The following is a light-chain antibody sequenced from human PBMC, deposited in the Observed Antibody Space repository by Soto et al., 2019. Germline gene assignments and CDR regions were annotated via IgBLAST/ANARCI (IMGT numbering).Light chain of an antibody. CDR1: QSVSSSY. J-gene: IGKJ2*01. V-gene: IGKV3-20*01. CDR2: GAS. Sequence: EIVLTQSPGTLSLSPGERATLSCRASQSVSSSYLAWYQQKPGQAPRLLIYGASSRATGIPDRFSGSGSGTDFTRTISRLEREDFAVYYCQQYGSSPYTFGQGTKLEIK. CDR3: QQYGSSPYT.